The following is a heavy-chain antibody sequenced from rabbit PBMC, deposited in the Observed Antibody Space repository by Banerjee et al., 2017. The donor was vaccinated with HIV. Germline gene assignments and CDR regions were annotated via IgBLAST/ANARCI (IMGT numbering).Heavy chain of an antibody. CDR3: ARDLAGVTGWNFNL. CDR1: GFSLSNNDM. J-gene: IGHJ4*01. CDR2: INTSSGTT. D-gene: IGHD4-1*01. Sequence: QEQLEESGGGLVQPGGTLKLSCSVSGFSLSNNDMNWVRQAPGKGLKWIACINTSSGTTVYATWAKGRFTISKTSSTTVTLQMTSLTAADTATYFCARDLAGVTGWNFNLWGPGTLVTVS. V-gene: IGHV1S45*01.